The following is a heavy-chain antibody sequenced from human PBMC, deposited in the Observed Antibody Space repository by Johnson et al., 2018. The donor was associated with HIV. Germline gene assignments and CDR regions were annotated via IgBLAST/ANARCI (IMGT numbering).Heavy chain of an antibody. CDR2: IKQDGSEK. J-gene: IGHJ3*02. V-gene: IGHV3-7*01. Sequence: EVQLVESGGGLVQPGGSLRLSCAASGFTFSSYWMSWVRQAPGKGLEWVANIKQDGSEKYYVDSVKGRFTISRDNAKNSLYLQMNSLRAEDTAVYYCARDQGLIVTDAFDIWGQGSTVSVSS. CDR1: GFTFSSYW. D-gene: IGHD1-26*01. CDR3: ARDQGLIVTDAFDI.